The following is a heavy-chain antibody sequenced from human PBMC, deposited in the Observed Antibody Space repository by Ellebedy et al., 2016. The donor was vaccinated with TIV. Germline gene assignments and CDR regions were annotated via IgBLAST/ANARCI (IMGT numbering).Heavy chain of an antibody. V-gene: IGHV3-11*01. J-gene: IGHJ3*01. CDR3: ASGLTGDYGAFDV. CDR2: LSGGGSTV. Sequence: GESLKISCTASGFTFSQYYMTWIRQAPGKGLECISYLSGGGSTVYDADSVKGRFTMSRDNAKNSVFLQMNSLRADDTAVYFCASGLTGDYGAFDVWGPGTMVTVSS. CDR1: GFTFSQYY. D-gene: IGHD4-17*01.